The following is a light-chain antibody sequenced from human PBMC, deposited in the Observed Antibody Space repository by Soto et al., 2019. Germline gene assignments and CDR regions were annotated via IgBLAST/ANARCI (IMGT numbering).Light chain of an antibody. CDR2: SNN. CDR1: SSNIGSNT. V-gene: IGLV1-44*01. Sequence: QPVLTQPPSASGTPGQRVTVSCSGSSSNIGSNTVNWYQKFPGTAPKLLIYSNNQRPSGVPDRFSGSKSGTSASLAVSGLQSEDEADYYCAAWDDSPNGVVFGGGTQLTVL. J-gene: IGLJ2*01. CDR3: AAWDDSPNGVV.